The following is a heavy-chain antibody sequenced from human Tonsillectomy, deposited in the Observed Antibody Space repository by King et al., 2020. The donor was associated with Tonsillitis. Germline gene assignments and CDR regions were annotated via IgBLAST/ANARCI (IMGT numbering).Heavy chain of an antibody. CDR3: AGFGVF. D-gene: IGHD3-10*01. V-gene: IGHV3-7*01. J-gene: IGHJ3*01. CDR2: INEDGSES. Sequence: QLVQSGGGLVQPGGSLRLSCVASGVTLSGHWMNWVRQSPGKGLEWVANINEDGSESHFIDSVRGRFTISRDNAKNSLYLHRNSLTVEDTVVYYCAGFGVFWGQGTMVTVSS. CDR1: GVTLSGHW.